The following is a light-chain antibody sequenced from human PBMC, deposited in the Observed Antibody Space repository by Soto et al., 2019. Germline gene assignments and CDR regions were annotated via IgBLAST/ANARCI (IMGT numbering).Light chain of an antibody. Sequence: EIVLTQSPATLSLSPGERATLSCRASQSVSSYLAWYQQKPGQAPRLLIYDASNMATGIPARFSGSGSGTDFTLTISSLEPEDFAVYYCQQSSNWPPGFTYGPGTKVDIK. J-gene: IGKJ3*01. CDR1: QSVSSY. CDR2: DAS. V-gene: IGKV3-11*01. CDR3: QQSSNWPPGFT.